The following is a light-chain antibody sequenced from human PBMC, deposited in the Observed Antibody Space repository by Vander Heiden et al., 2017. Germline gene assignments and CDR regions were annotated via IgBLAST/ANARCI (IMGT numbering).Light chain of an antibody. V-gene: IGKV1-39*01. CDR2: AAS. CDR3: QQSYSTLLT. Sequence: EIQMTKSPSSLSASVGDRVTITCRASQSISSYLNWYQQKPGKAPKLLIYAASSLQSGVPSRFSGSGSGTDFTLTISSLQPEDFATYYCQQSYSTLLTFGQGTKVEIK. CDR1: QSISSY. J-gene: IGKJ1*01.